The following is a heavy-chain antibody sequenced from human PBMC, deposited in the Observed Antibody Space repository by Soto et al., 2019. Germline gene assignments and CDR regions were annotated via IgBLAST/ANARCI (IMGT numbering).Heavy chain of an antibody. Sequence: QGQLVESGGGVVQPGRSLRLSCAASGFTFSSYAMHWVRQAPGKGLEWVVVISYDGSNKYSADSVKGRFTISRDNSKNTLYLQMNSLRAEDTAVYYSAKGHLTISTSLWFDFWGQGNLVTVSS. V-gene: IGHV3-30-3*01. CDR2: ISYDGSNK. CDR1: GFTFSSYA. CDR3: AKGHLTISTSLWFDF. J-gene: IGHJ4*02. D-gene: IGHD2-2*01.